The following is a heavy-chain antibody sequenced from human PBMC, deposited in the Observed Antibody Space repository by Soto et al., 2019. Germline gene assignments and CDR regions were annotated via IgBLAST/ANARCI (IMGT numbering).Heavy chain of an antibody. CDR2: ISYHGSNE. CDR1: GFTFRTYG. V-gene: IGHV3-30*03. CDR3: ARAGGISMVRGVIRDFYGMDV. D-gene: IGHD3-10*01. Sequence: QVRLVESGGGVVRPGKSLRLSCAPSGFTFRTYGMHWVRQAPGKGLEWVAVISYHGSNEYYADSVKGRFTISRDNSQNTLYLQMNSLRPEDTALYYCARAGGISMVRGVIRDFYGMDVWGQGTTVTVSS. J-gene: IGHJ6*02.